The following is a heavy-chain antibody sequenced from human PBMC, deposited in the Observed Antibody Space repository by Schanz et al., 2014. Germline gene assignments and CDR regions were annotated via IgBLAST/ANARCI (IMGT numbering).Heavy chain of an antibody. D-gene: IGHD1-26*01. J-gene: IGHJ5*02. CDR3: ARVPEPSWFDP. CDR1: GDSISSAY. CDR2: IYYRGNT. Sequence: QVQLQESGPGLVEPSQTLSLTCTVSGDSISSAYWSWIRQHPGKGLEWIGFIYYRGNTYYNPSLKRRVSISLDPSKTQFFLNLNSLTAADTAGYYCARVPEPSWFDPWGQGTLVTVSS. V-gene: IGHV4-31*03.